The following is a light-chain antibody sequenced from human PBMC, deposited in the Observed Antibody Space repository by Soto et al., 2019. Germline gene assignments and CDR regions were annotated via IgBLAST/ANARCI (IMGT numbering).Light chain of an antibody. J-gene: IGLJ3*02. CDR2: DVS. V-gene: IGLV2-11*02. Sequence: QSALTQPRSVSGSPGQSVTISCTGASGDVGGYNFVSWYQQHPGKSPTLMIFDVSQRPSGVPDRFSGSKSGNTASLTISGLQAEDEADYYCCSYGGSYTWVFGGGTKRTVL. CDR3: CSYGGSYTWV. CDR1: SGDVGGYNF.